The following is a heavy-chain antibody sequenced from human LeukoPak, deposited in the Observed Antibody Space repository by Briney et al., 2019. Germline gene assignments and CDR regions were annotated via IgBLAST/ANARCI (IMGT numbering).Heavy chain of an antibody. CDR1: GFTFDDYG. J-gene: IGHJ6*03. CDR3: ASGIAAAGSPYYYYYMDV. D-gene: IGHD6-13*01. Sequence: GGSLRLSCVASGFTFDDYGMSWVRQAPGKGLEWVSYISSSGSTIYYADSVKGRFTISRDNAKNSLYLQMNSLRAEDTAVYYCASGIAAAGSPYYYYYMDVWGKGTTVTVSS. CDR2: ISSSGSTI. V-gene: IGHV3-11*04.